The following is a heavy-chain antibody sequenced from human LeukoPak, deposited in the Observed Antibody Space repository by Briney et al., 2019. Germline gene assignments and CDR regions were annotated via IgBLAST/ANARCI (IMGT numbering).Heavy chain of an antibody. J-gene: IGHJ3*02. CDR1: GGSISTYY. CDR3: AVNLTKHTFDI. Sequence: SETLSLTCTVSGGSISTYYWSWIRQSPGKGLEWIGSIYYSGSTNYNPSLKSRVTISVDTSKDQFSLELSSVTAADTAVYYCAVNLTKHTFDIWGQGTMVTVSS. D-gene: IGHD1-1*01. CDR2: IYYSGST. V-gene: IGHV4-59*08.